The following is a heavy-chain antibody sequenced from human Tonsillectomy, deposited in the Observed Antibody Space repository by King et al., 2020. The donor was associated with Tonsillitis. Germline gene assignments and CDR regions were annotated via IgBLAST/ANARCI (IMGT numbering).Heavy chain of an antibody. Sequence: VQLVESGGVVVQPGTSLRLSCVATGFTFSSYNMHWVRQAPGKGLEWVAAISYEGSNEYYADSVKGRFTISRDNSKNTVYLQMNSLRAEDTAVYYCAGFDSGGYYGGFDYWGQGALVTVSS. CDR2: ISYEGSNE. V-gene: IGHV3-30-3*01. CDR3: AGFDSGGYYGGFDY. J-gene: IGHJ4*02. D-gene: IGHD3-22*01. CDR1: GFTFSSYN.